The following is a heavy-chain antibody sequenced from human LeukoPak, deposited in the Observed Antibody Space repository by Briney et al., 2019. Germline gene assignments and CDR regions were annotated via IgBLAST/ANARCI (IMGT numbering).Heavy chain of an antibody. J-gene: IGHJ3*02. CDR2: ISTYNGNT. Sequence: GDSLKVSCKASGYTFTSYGISWVRQAPGQGLERMGWISTYNGNTNYAQKLQGRVTMTTDTSTSTAYMELRSLRSDDTAVYYCARATWDKFDWLLSPLDAFDIWGQGTMVTVSS. V-gene: IGHV1-18*01. D-gene: IGHD3-9*01. CDR3: ARATWDKFDWLLSPLDAFDI. CDR1: GYTFTSYG.